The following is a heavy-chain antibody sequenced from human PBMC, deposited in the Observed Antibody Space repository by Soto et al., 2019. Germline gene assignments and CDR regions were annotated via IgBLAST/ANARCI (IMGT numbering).Heavy chain of an antibody. V-gene: IGHV3-33*01. J-gene: IGHJ4*02. Sequence: LRLSCEASGFTFSSYGMHWVRQAPGKGLEWVAVIWYDGSKEYHGDSVMGRFTISRDNSKNTLYLQMNSLRDDDTAVYYCARSVVVPAALDYWGQGTPVTVSS. CDR1: GFTFSSYG. D-gene: IGHD2-2*01. CDR2: IWYDGSKE. CDR3: ARSVVVPAALDY.